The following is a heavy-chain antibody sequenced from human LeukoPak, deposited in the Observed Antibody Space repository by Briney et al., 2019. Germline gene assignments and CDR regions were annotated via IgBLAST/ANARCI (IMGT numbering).Heavy chain of an antibody. CDR3: ARVSVVVVAATLRKYYYYYGMDV. CDR2: ISSSSSYI. Sequence: GGSLRLSCAASGFTFSSYSMNWVRQAPGKGLEWVSSISSSSSYIYYADSVKGRFTISRDNAKNSLYLQMNSLRAEDTAVYYCARVSVVVVAATLRKYYYYYGMDVWGQGTTVTVSS. CDR1: GFTFSSYS. J-gene: IGHJ6*02. D-gene: IGHD2-15*01. V-gene: IGHV3-21*01.